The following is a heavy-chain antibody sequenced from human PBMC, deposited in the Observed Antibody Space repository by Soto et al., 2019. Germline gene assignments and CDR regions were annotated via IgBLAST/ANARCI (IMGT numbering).Heavy chain of an antibody. CDR3: ARRGYVWGSYRYMAPDAFDI. V-gene: IGHV1-69*06. D-gene: IGHD3-16*02. CDR2: IIPIFGTA. CDR1: GGTFSSYA. J-gene: IGHJ3*02. Sequence: GASVKVSCKASGGTFSSYAISWVRQAPGQGLEWMGGIIPIFGTANYAQKFQGRVTITADKSTSTAYMELSSLRSEDTAVYYCARRGYVWGSYRYMAPDAFDIWGQGTMVTVSS.